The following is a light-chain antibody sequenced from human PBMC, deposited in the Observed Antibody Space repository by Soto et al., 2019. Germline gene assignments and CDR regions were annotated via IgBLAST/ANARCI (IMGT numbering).Light chain of an antibody. CDR1: HSVSNN. J-gene: IGKJ2*01. Sequence: EVVMTQSPATLSVSPGERATLSCRASHSVSNNLAWYQQKPGQPPRLLIYGASTRATDIPTRFSGSGSGTDFTLTISSLQSEDFAVYYCQQYNKWPLYTFGQGTKLEI. CDR3: QQYNKWPLYT. V-gene: IGKV3D-15*01. CDR2: GAS.